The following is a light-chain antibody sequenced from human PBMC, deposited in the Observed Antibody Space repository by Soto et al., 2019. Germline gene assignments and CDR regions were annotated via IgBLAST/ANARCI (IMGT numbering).Light chain of an antibody. V-gene: IGKV3-20*01. J-gene: IGKJ2*01. Sequence: EIVLTQSPGTLSLSPGERATLSCRASQSVSSSYLAWYQQKPGQAPRLLIYGASSRATGIPDRFSGSGSGTDLTLTISRLEPEDFAVYYCQQYVSSPGTFGQGTKLEIK. CDR2: GAS. CDR3: QQYVSSPGT. CDR1: QSVSSSY.